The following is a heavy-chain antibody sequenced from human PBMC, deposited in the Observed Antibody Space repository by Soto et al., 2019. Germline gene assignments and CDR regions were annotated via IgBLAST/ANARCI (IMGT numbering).Heavy chain of an antibody. CDR2: ISYDGSNK. Sequence: QVQLVESGGGVVQPGRSLRLSCAASGFTFSSYGMHWVRQAPGKGLEWVAVISYDGSNKYYADSVKGRFTISRDNSKNTLYPQMNSLRAEDTAVYYCAKDPMAARNYYYGMDVWGQGTTVTVSS. J-gene: IGHJ6*02. V-gene: IGHV3-30*18. CDR1: GFTFSSYG. D-gene: IGHD6-6*01. CDR3: AKDPMAARNYYYGMDV.